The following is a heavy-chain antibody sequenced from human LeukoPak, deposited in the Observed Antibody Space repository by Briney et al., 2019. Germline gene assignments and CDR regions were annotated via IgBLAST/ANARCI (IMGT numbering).Heavy chain of an antibody. CDR3: ARILSGSGSYGAFDI. CDR1: GSTFSSYS. J-gene: IGHJ3*02. CDR2: ISSSYSTT. Sequence: GGSLRLSCAASGSTFSSYSMNWVRQAPGKGLEWVSYISSSYSTTNYADSVKGRFTISRDDAKNSLYLQMNSLRDEDTAVFYCARILSGSGSYGAFDIWGQGTMVTVSS. V-gene: IGHV3-48*02. D-gene: IGHD1-26*01.